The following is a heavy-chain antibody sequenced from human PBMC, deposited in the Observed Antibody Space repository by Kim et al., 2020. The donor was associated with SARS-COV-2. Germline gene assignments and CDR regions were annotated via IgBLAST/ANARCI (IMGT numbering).Heavy chain of an antibody. Sequence: SETLSLTCTVSGGSISSGGYYWSWIRQHPGKGLEWIGYIYYSGSTYYNPSLKSRVTISVDTSKNQFSLKLSSVTAADTAVYYCASDHTGHFDLWGRGTLVTVSS. J-gene: IGHJ2*01. CDR3: ASDHTGHFDL. CDR1: GGSISSGGYY. D-gene: IGHD3-10*01. V-gene: IGHV4-31*03. CDR2: IYYSGST.